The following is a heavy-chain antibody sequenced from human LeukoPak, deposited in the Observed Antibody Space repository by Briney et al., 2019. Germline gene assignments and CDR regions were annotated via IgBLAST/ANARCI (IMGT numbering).Heavy chain of an antibody. Sequence: ASVKVSCKASGYTFTGYYMHWVRQAPGRGLEWMGWINPNSGGTNYAQKFQGRVTMTRDTSTSTVYMELSSLRSEDTAVYYCARGYPPEVFDLWGRGTLVTVSS. J-gene: IGHJ2*01. V-gene: IGHV1-2*02. D-gene: IGHD2-2*02. CDR3: ARGYPPEVFDL. CDR2: INPNSGGT. CDR1: GYTFTGYY.